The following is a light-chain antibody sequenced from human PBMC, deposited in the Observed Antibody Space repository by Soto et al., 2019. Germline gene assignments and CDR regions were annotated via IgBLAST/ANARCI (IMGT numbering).Light chain of an antibody. CDR2: DAT. CDR3: QQYNSYSRGT. CDR1: QSISSW. V-gene: IGKV1-5*01. Sequence: DIQMTQSPSTLSASVGDRVTITCRASQSISSWLAWYQQTPGKTPRLLLYDATTLESGVPPRFSGSGSGTDFTLTITTLQPADFPPYDDQQYNSYSRGTFGTGTKVDIK. J-gene: IGKJ3*01.